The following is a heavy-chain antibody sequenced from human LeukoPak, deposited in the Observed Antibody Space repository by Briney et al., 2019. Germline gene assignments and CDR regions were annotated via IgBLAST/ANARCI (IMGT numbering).Heavy chain of an antibody. V-gene: IGHV1-69*06. CDR1: GGTFSSYA. CDR2: IIPIFGTA. J-gene: IGHJ3*02. CDR3: ARFSRETTVTLGAFDI. Sequence: ASVKVSCKASGGTFSSYAISWERQAPGQGLEWMGGIIPIFGTANYAQKFQGRVTITADKSTSTAYMELSSLRSEDTAVYYCARFSRETTVTLGAFDIWGQGTMVTVSS. D-gene: IGHD4-17*01.